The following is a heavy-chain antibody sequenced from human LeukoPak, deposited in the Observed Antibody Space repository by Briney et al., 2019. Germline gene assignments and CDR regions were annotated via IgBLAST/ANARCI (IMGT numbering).Heavy chain of an antibody. CDR2: IYYSGST. CDR1: GGSISSSSYY. Sequence: SETLSLTCTVSGGSISSSSYYWGWIRQPPGKGLEWIGSIYYSGSTYYNPSLKSRVTISVDTSKNQFSLKLSSVTAADTAVYYCARAYYDFWSGQPYYFDYWGQGTLVTVSS. J-gene: IGHJ4*02. V-gene: IGHV4-39*01. CDR3: ARAYYDFWSGQPYYFDY. D-gene: IGHD3-3*01.